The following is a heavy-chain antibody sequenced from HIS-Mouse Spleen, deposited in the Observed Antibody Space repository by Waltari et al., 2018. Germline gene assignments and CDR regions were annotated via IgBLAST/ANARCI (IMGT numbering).Heavy chain of an antibody. CDR3: ASRTYSSSPLDY. J-gene: IGHJ4*02. Sequence: EVQLVESGGGLIQPGGSLRLSCAASGFTVSSNYMSWVRQAPGKGLGGVSVIYGGGSTYYADAVKGRFTISRDNSKNTLYLQMNSLRAEDTAVYYCASRTYSSSPLDYWGQGTLVTVSS. CDR1: GFTVSSNY. V-gene: IGHV3-53*01. D-gene: IGHD6-6*01. CDR2: IYGGGST.